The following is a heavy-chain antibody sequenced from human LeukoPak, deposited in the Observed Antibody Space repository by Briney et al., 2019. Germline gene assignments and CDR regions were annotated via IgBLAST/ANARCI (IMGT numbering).Heavy chain of an antibody. CDR1: GFTFSSYW. V-gene: IGHV3-7*03. Sequence: PGGSLRLSCAASGFTFSSYWMSWVRQAPGTGLERVANINQDESEKYYVDSVKGRFTISRDNAKKSLFLQMNSLRAEDTAVYYCARKLAPVFDYWGQGTRVTVSS. CDR3: ARKLAPVFDY. J-gene: IGHJ4*02. CDR2: INQDESEK. D-gene: IGHD2-2*01.